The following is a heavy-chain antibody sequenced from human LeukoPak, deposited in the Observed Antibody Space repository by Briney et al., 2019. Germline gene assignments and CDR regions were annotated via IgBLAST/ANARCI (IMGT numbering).Heavy chain of an antibody. Sequence: SETLSLTGTVSGGSISSSNYYWAWIRQPPGKGLEWIGSIYYGGSTYYNPSLKSRVTISADTSKNQFSLKLSSVTAADTAVYFCARRVIVATIDYWGQGTLVTVSS. J-gene: IGHJ4*02. CDR1: GGSISSSNYY. CDR3: ARRVIVATIDY. V-gene: IGHV4-39*01. D-gene: IGHD5-12*01. CDR2: IYYGGST.